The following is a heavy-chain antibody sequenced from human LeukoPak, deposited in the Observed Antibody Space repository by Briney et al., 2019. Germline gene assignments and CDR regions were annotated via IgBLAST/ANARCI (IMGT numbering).Heavy chain of an antibody. CDR1: GYTFTGYY. CDR2: INPNSGST. D-gene: IGHD3-22*01. V-gene: IGHV1-2*02. J-gene: IGHJ4*02. CDR3: ARKAITMIVAAFDY. Sequence: GASVKVSCKASGYTFTGYYMHWVRQAPGQGLEGMGWINPNSGSTNYAQKFQGRVTMTRDTSISTAYMELSRLRSDDTAVYYCARKAITMIVAAFDYWGQGTLVTVSS.